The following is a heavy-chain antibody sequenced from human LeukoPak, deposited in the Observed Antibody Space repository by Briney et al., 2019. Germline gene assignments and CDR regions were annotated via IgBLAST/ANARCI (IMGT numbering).Heavy chain of an antibody. CDR1: GFTFSTYA. CDR2: XXGSGTGT. V-gene: IGHV3-23*01. D-gene: IGHD2-15*01. J-gene: IGHJ3*02. CDR3: AKGRGYCSGASCAGTAFDI. Sequence: GGSLRLSCAASGFTFSTYAMNWVRQAPGKGLEXXXXXXGSGTGTYYADSVKGRFTISRDNSNNTLHLQTNSLRAEDTALYYCAKGRGYCSGASCAGTAFDIWGQGTMVTVSS.